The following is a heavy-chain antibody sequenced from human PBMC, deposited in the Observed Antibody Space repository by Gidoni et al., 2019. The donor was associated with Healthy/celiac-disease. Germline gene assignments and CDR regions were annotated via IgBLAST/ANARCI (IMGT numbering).Heavy chain of an antibody. V-gene: IGHV4-30-4*01. CDR2: IYYSGRT. CDR3: ARYSYGYRDFDY. CDR1: GGSISSGDSY. Sequence: QVQLQESGPGLVKPSQTLSLPCTVSGGSISSGDSYWSWIRQPPGKGLEWIGYIYYSGRTYYNPSLKSRVTISVDTSKNQFSLKLSSVTAADTAVYYCARYSYGYRDFDYCGQGTLVTVSS. D-gene: IGHD5-18*01. J-gene: IGHJ4*02.